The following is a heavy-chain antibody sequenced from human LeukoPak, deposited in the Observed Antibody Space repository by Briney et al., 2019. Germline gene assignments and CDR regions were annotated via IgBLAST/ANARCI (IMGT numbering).Heavy chain of an antibody. V-gene: IGHV3-23*01. CDR1: GFTFSSYA. Sequence: GGSLRLSCAPSGFTFSSYAMSWVRQAPGKGLEWVSTLSGSGGSAYYADSVKGRFTISRDNSKNTLYLQLNSLRAEDTAVYYCARASGSFDYWGQGTLVSVSS. CDR3: ARASGSFDY. J-gene: IGHJ4*02. D-gene: IGHD1-26*01. CDR2: LSGSGGSA.